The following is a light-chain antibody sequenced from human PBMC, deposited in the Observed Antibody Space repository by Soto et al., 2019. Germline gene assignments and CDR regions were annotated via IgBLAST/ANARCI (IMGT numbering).Light chain of an antibody. CDR1: QSVSTY. CDR3: QQRSSWPRT. V-gene: IGKV3-11*01. Sequence: EIVLTQSPATLSLSPGERATLSCRASQSVSTYLAWYQQKPGQAPRLLIYDAFNRATDIPARFSGSGSGTDFTLTISSLEPEDFAVYFCQQRSSWPRTFGQGTKVEIK. J-gene: IGKJ1*01. CDR2: DAF.